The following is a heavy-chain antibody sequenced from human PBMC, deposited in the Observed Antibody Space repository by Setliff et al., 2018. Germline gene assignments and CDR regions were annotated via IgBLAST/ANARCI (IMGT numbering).Heavy chain of an antibody. J-gene: IGHJ5*02. CDR3: ARIGPSNWGIRGYNWLDP. D-gene: IGHD6-13*01. CDR2: INGGSGKT. Sequence: ASVKVSCKTSGYPFGSYAMHWLRQAPGQRPEWMGWINGGSGKTRYSQKFQGRVTITTDRSASTGYMEMVSLSNEDTAIYYCARIGPSNWGIRGYNWLDPWGQGTLVTVSS. CDR1: GYPFGSYA. V-gene: IGHV1-3*01.